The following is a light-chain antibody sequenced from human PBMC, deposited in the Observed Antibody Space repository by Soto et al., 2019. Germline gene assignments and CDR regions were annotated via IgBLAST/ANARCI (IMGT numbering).Light chain of an antibody. Sequence: EIVLTQSPATLSVSPGERATLSCRASQTVSNNVAWYQQKPGQAPRLLIYGASTGATGLPARFTGSGSGTEFTLTISSLQSEDFAIYYCQQYNDWPLTFGGGTKVEIK. CDR2: GAS. V-gene: IGKV3-15*01. CDR1: QTVSNN. CDR3: QQYNDWPLT. J-gene: IGKJ4*01.